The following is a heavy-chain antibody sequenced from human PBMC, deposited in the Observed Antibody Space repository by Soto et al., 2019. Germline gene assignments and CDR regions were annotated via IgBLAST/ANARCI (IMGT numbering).Heavy chain of an antibody. CDR2: ISSGGST. V-gene: IGHV3-23*01. D-gene: IGHD3-9*01. CDR3: AKGEAAVGIFDAFDI. CDR1: GFISSSFA. J-gene: IGHJ3*02. Sequence: EVQVLESGGDLVLPGGSLRLSCAASGFISSSFAMSWVRQAPGKGLEWVAAISSGGSTYYADSVQGRCTISRDRIKNTVYLKMNSLTAGDPAVYYCAKGEAAVGIFDAFDIWGQGTMVTVSS.